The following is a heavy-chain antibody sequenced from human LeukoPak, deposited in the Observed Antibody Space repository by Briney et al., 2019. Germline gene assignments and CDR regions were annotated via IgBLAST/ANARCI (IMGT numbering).Heavy chain of an antibody. Sequence: GGSLRLSCAASGFTFSSNYMSWVRQAPGKGLEWVSVIYSGGSTYYADSVKGRFTISRDNSKNTLYLQMNSLRAEDTAVYYCARDLPGLSAAGTFDCWGQGTLVTVSS. CDR3: ARDLPGLSAAGTFDC. CDR1: GFTFSSNY. V-gene: IGHV3-66*01. D-gene: IGHD6-13*01. J-gene: IGHJ4*02. CDR2: IYSGGST.